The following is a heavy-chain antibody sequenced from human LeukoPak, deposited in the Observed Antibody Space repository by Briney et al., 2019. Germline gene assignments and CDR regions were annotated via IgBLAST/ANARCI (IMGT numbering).Heavy chain of an antibody. CDR1: GFTVSSNY. CDR3: ASSPAPNYYGSGSYYKFDY. D-gene: IGHD3-10*01. CDR2: IYSGVST. V-gene: IGHV3-53*01. Sequence: GGSLRLSCAASGFTVSSNYMSWVRQAPGKGLEWVSVIYSGVSTYYADSVKGRFTISRDSSKNTLYLQMNSLRAEDTAVYYCASSPAPNYYGSGSYYKFDYWGQGTLVTVPT. J-gene: IGHJ4*02.